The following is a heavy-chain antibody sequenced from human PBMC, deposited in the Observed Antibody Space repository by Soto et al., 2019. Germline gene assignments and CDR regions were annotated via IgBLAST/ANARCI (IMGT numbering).Heavy chain of an antibody. J-gene: IGHJ4*02. CDR3: ARDPPPKYSSGWYGVDY. CDR1: GFTFSSYA. D-gene: IGHD6-19*01. Sequence: GGSLRLSCAASGFTFSSYAMHWVRQAPGKGLEWVAVISYDGSNKYYADSVKGRFTISRDNSKNTLYLQMNSLRAEDTAVYYCARDPPPKYSSGWYGVDYWGQGTLVTVSS. V-gene: IGHV3-30-3*01. CDR2: ISYDGSNK.